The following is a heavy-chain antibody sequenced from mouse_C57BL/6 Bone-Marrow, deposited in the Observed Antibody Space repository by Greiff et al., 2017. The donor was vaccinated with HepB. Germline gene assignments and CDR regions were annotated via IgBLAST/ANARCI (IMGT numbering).Heavy chain of an antibody. Sequence: VQLKESGPGLVKPSQSLSLTCSVTGYSITSGYYWNWIRQFPGNKLEWMGYISYDGSNNYNPSLKNRISITRDTSKNQFFLKLNSVTTEDTATYYFARGWLVAYWGQETLVTVSA. CDR3: ARGWLVAY. CDR2: ISYDGSN. V-gene: IGHV3-6*01. CDR1: GYSITSGYY. D-gene: IGHD2-3*01. J-gene: IGHJ3*01.